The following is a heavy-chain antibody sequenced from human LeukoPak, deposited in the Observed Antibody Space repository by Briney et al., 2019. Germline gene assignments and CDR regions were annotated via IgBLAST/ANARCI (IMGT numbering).Heavy chain of an antibody. V-gene: IGHV4-34*01. CDR2: INHSGST. CDR3: ARGPTSTYYYDSGGYRGGYYFDY. D-gene: IGHD3-22*01. CDR1: GGSFSGYY. Sequence: SETLSLTCAVYGGSFSGYYWSWIRQPPGKGLEWIGEINHSGSTNYNPSLKSRVTISVDTSKNQFSLKLSSVTAADTAVYYCARGPTSTYYYDSGGYRGGYYFDYWGQGTLVTVSS. J-gene: IGHJ4*02.